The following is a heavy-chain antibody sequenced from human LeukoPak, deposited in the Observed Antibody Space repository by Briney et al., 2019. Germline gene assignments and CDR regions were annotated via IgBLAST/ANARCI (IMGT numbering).Heavy chain of an antibody. D-gene: IGHD2-8*01. Sequence: ASVKVSCKASGYSFVVYYVHWWRQAPGQGLEWMGWINPRNGETSYAQTFQGRVTMTRDTSISTAYMELSRLRSDDTAVYYCARDPGVRHFDIWGQGTMVTVSS. CDR3: ARDPGVRHFDI. V-gene: IGHV1-2*02. J-gene: IGHJ3*02. CDR2: INPRNGET. CDR1: GYSFVVYY.